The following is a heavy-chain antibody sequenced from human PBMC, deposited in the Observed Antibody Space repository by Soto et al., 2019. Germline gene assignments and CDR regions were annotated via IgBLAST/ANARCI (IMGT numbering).Heavy chain of an antibody. Sequence: SETLSLTCTVSGGSISSYYWSWIRQPPGKGLEWIGYIYYSGSTNYNPSLKSRVTISVDTSKNQFSLKLSSVTAADTAVYYCARAHDSSSWFIDYWGQGTLVTVSS. V-gene: IGHV4-59*01. CDR2: IYYSGST. J-gene: IGHJ4*02. CDR3: ARAHDSSSWFIDY. D-gene: IGHD6-13*01. CDR1: GGSISSYY.